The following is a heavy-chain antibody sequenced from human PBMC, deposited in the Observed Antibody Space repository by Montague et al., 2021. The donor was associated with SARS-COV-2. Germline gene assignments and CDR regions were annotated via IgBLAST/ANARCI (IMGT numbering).Heavy chain of an antibody. J-gene: IGHJ3*02. D-gene: IGHD6-13*01. Sequence: PALVKPTQTLTLTCTFSGFSLSTSGMCVSWIRQPPGKALEWLARIDWDDDKYYSTSLKTRLTISKETSKNQVVLTMTNMDPVDTATYYCARMRIAAAGSPFDIWGQGTVVTVSS. CDR3: ARMRIAAAGSPFDI. CDR2: IDWDDDK. V-gene: IGHV2-70*11. CDR1: GFSLSTSGMC.